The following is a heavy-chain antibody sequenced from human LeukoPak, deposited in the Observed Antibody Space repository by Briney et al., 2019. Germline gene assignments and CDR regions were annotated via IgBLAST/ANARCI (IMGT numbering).Heavy chain of an antibody. D-gene: IGHD3-16*01. CDR3: VTHDYVSFDF. V-gene: IGHV5-51*01. CDR2: IYPGDSET. J-gene: IGHJ3*01. CDR1: GYNFINYW. Sequence: GESLKISCKASGYNFINYWIGWVRQMPGKGLEWMGIIYPGDSETRYSPSVQGQVTISADRSFNTAYLQWSSLRASDTAMYYCVTHDYVSFDFWGHGTMVTVSS.